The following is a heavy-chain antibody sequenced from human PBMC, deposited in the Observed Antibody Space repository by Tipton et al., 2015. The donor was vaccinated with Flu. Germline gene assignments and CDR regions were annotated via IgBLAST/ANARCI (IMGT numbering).Heavy chain of an antibody. Sequence: AVSGFSITNYWMCWVRQAPGKGPEWVANIKQDGSEKYYVDSVEGRFTISRDNAKNSLYLQMNSLTAVDTAVYYCARGGWDVGGNWGQGTLVTVSS. J-gene: IGHJ4*02. D-gene: IGHD6-19*01. CDR3: ARGGWDVGGN. CDR1: GFSITNYW. CDR2: IKQDGSEK. V-gene: IGHV3-7*01.